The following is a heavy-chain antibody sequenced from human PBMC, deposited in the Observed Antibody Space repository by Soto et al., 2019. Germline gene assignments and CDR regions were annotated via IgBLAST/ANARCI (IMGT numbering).Heavy chain of an antibody. Sequence: SVKISCKASGGTISSYASSRGRHATEQGLEWMGGIITIFGTANYAQKFQGRVTITADESTSTAYMELSSLRSEDTALYYCARAYYYGSGVLSYGTVVWGQGTTVTVSS. CDR1: GGTISSYA. J-gene: IGHJ6*02. V-gene: IGHV1-69*13. CDR2: IITIFGTA. D-gene: IGHD3-10*01. CDR3: ARAYYYGSGVLSYGTVV.